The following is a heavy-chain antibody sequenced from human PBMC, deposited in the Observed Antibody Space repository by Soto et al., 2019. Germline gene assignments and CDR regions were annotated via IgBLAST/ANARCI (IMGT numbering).Heavy chain of an antibody. V-gene: IGHV4-59*08. J-gene: IGHJ6*02. Sequence: PSETLSLTCTVSGGSISSYYWSWIRQPPGKGLEWIGYIYYSGSTYYNPSLKSRVTISVDTSKNQFSLKLSSVTAADTAVYYCATPGDDYYYYGMDVWGQGTTVTVSS. CDR1: GGSISSYY. D-gene: IGHD2-21*01. CDR3: ATPGDDYYYYGMDV. CDR2: IYYSGST.